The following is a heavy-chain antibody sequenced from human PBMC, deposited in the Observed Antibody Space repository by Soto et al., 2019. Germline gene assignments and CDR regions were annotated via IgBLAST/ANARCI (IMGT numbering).Heavy chain of an antibody. V-gene: IGHV3-23*01. D-gene: IGHD1-7*01. J-gene: IGHJ3*01. Sequence: GSLRLSCAASGFIFSNYAITWVRQAPGKGLEWVSTITGSGGGTYYADSVRGRFTISRDNSKNTLYLQMNSLRAEDTAVYYCAKDRTTMYDAFDVWGQGTLVTVSS. CDR1: GFIFSNYA. CDR3: AKDRTTMYDAFDV. CDR2: ITGSGGGT.